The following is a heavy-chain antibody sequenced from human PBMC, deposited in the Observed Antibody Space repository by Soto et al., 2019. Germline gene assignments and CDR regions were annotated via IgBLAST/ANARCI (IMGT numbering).Heavy chain of an antibody. J-gene: IGHJ4*02. CDR2: IGAHDDGYT. V-gene: IGHV3-23*01. CDR3: AKGDWADY. CDR1: GFTFSTFA. Sequence: GGSLRLSCASSGFTFSTFAMTWVRQGPGKGLEWVSYIGAHDDGYTHYADSVKGRFTVSRDNSKNTLHLQMNSLRADDTAIYYCAKGDWADYWGPGALVNVSS. D-gene: IGHD3-9*01.